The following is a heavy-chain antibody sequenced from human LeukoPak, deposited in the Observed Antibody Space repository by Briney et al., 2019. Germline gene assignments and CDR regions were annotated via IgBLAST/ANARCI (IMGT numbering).Heavy chain of an antibody. CDR3: YLDYYDSRGYSAVY. V-gene: IGHV3-23*01. J-gene: IGHJ4*02. D-gene: IGHD3-22*01. Sequence: AGSLSLSCAASGFTFTNYAMSWVRQAPGKGLEWVSGISGGGGSTYYADSEKGGFTISKDNTKNTLYLQMNSLRAEDTAVYYSYLDYYDSRGYSAVYWGQGTLVTVSS. CDR1: GFTFTNYA. CDR2: ISGGGGST.